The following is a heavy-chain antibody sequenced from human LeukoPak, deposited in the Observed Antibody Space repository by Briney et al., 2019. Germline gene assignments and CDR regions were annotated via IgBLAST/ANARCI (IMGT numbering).Heavy chain of an antibody. D-gene: IGHD4-11*01. J-gene: IGHJ4*02. CDR3: ARGRTTEMDY. CDR2: ISSSSTSTI. Sequence: GGSLRLSCAASGFTFSNYAMNWVRQAPGKGLEWVSYISSSSTSTIYYADSVKGRFTISRDNAKNSLYLQMNSLRDEDTAVYYCARGRTTEMDYWGQGTLVTVSS. V-gene: IGHV3-48*02. CDR1: GFTFSNYA.